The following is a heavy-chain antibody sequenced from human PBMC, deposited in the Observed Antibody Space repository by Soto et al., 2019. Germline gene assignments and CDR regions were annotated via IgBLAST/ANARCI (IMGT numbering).Heavy chain of an antibody. CDR3: ARDPSKVLGATKNGMDV. J-gene: IGHJ6*02. V-gene: IGHV3-21*01. CDR1: GFTFSSYS. CDR2: ISSSSYI. Sequence: GGSLRLSCAASGFTFSSYSMNWVRQAPGKGLEWVSSISSSSYIYYADSVKGRFTISRDNAKNSLYLQMNSLRAEDTAVYYCARDPSKVLGATKNGMDVWGQGTTVTVSS. D-gene: IGHD1-26*01.